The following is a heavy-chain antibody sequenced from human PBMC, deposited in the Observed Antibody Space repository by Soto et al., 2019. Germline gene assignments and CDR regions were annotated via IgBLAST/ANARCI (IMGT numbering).Heavy chain of an antibody. Sequence: QVQLVESGGGVVQPGRSLRLSCAASGFTFSSYGMHWVRQAPGKGLEWVAVIWYDGSNKYYADSVKGRFTISRDNSKNTLYLQMNSLRAEDMAVYYCARGEGIAADRDYFDYWGQGTLVTVSS. J-gene: IGHJ4*02. CDR1: GFTFSSYG. V-gene: IGHV3-33*01. CDR3: ARGEGIAADRDYFDY. CDR2: IWYDGSNK. D-gene: IGHD6-25*01.